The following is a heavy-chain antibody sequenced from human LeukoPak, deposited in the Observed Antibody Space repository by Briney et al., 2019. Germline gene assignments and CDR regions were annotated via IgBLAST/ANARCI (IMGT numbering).Heavy chain of an antibody. Sequence: GGSLRLSCAASGFTFSSYWMHWVRQAPGKGLVWVSRINSDGSSTSYADSVKGRFTISRGNAKNTLYLQMNSLRAEDTAVYYCARGRYGDYDSADYWGQGTLVTVSS. CDR3: ARGRYGDYDSADY. J-gene: IGHJ4*02. CDR1: GFTFSSYW. D-gene: IGHD4-17*01. CDR2: INSDGSST. V-gene: IGHV3-74*01.